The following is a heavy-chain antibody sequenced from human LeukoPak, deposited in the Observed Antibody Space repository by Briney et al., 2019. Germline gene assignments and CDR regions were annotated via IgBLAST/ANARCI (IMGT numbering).Heavy chain of an antibody. D-gene: IGHD6-13*01. J-gene: IGHJ4*02. Sequence: GGSLRLSCAASGFTVSSNYMSWVRQAPGKGLEWVSVIYSGGSTYYADSVKGRFTISRDNSKNTLYLQMNSLRAEDTAVYYCVRETSGSSRTEYWGQGTLVTVSS. V-gene: IGHV3-53*01. CDR3: VRETSGSSRTEY. CDR1: GFTVSSNY. CDR2: IYSGGST.